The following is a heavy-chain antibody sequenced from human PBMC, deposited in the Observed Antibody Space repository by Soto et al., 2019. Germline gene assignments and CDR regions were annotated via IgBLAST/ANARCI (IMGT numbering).Heavy chain of an antibody. Sequence: ASVKVSCKVSGYTLTELSMHWVRQAPGKGLEWMGGFDPEDGETIYAQKFQGRVTMTEDTSTDTAYMELSSLRSEDTAVYYCATGPKRELLRDYFDYWGQGTLVTVSS. J-gene: IGHJ4*02. CDR2: FDPEDGET. CDR3: ATGPKRELLRDYFDY. V-gene: IGHV1-24*01. CDR1: GYTLTELS. D-gene: IGHD1-26*01.